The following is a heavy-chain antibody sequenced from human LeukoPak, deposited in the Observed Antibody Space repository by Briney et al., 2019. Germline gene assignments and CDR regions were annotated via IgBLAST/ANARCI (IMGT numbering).Heavy chain of an antibody. V-gene: IGHV2-70*11. CDR1: GFSLSTSGMC. Sequence: SGPALVKPTQTLTLTCTFSGFSLSTSGMCVSWIRQPPGKALEWLARIDWDDDKYYSTSLKTRLTISKDTSKNQVVLTMTNMDPVDTATYYCARGVDYGDYGTHDYWGQGTLVTVSS. CDR2: IDWDDDK. D-gene: IGHD4-17*01. J-gene: IGHJ4*02. CDR3: ARGVDYGDYGTHDY.